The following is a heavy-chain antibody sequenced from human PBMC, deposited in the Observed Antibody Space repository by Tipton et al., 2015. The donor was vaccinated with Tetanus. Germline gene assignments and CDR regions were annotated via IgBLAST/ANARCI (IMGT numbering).Heavy chain of an antibody. CDR3: ARGGLAYCGGDCSAYYGMDV. J-gene: IGHJ6*02. V-gene: IGHV4-4*07. CDR2: IYTSGST. CDR1: GGSISSYY. Sequence: TLSLTCTVSGGSISSYYWSWIRQPAGKGLEWIGRIYTSGSTNYNPSLKSRVTMSVDTSKNQFSLKLSSVTAADTAVYYCARGGLAYCGGDCSAYYGMDVWGQGTTVTVSS. D-gene: IGHD2-21*02.